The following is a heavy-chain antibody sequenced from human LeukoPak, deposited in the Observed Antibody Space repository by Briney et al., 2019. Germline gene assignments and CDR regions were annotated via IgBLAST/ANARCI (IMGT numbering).Heavy chain of an antibody. CDR2: INKDGSKK. D-gene: IGHD6-19*01. V-gene: IGHV3-7*01. Sequence: PGGSLRLSCASSGFTFSNDWMTWVRQAQGKGLDWVANINKDGSKKNYVDSVKGRFTISRDNSKNSLFLQMNSLRAEDTAIYYCARDTSPSSSSSYFDAFDMWGQGTMVTVSS. J-gene: IGHJ3*02. CDR1: GFTFSNDW. CDR3: ARDTSPSSSSSYFDAFDM.